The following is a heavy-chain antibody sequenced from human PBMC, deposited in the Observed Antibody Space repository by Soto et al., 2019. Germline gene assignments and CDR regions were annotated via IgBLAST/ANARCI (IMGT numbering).Heavy chain of an antibody. D-gene: IGHD3-10*01. Sequence: QGQLVESGGGVVQPGTSLRLSCEASGFIFSRYGMHWVRQAPGKGLEWVAVISYDGSNKYYAESVKGRFIISRDKSENTLYLQMNSLRAKDTAVYYCAKDLGSGKPYYYYAMDVWGQGTTVTVSS. J-gene: IGHJ6*02. V-gene: IGHV3-30*18. CDR3: AKDLGSGKPYYYYAMDV. CDR1: GFIFSRYG. CDR2: ISYDGSNK.